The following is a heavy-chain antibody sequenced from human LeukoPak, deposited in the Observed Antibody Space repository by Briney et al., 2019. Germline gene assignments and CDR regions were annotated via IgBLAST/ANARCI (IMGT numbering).Heavy chain of an antibody. CDR2: ISGSGGST. D-gene: IGHD6-13*01. J-gene: IGHJ6*03. CDR3: ARRAAADHPPRPIYYYMDV. V-gene: IGHV3-23*01. CDR1: GFTFSSYA. Sequence: GWSLRLSCPASGFTFSSYAMSWVRQAPGKGLEWVSAISGSGGSTYYAESVKGRFTISRDNSKNTLYLQMNSLRAEDTAVYYCARRAAADHPPRPIYYYMDVWDKGTTVSVSS.